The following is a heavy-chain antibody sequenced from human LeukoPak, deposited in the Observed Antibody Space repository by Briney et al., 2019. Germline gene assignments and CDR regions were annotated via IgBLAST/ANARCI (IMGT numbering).Heavy chain of an antibody. V-gene: IGHV3-7*01. CDR3: ARDLVRRGYYYPYYFDY. CDR2: IKQDGSEK. D-gene: IGHD3-22*01. CDR1: GFTFSNAW. Sequence: SGGSLRLSCAASGFTFSNAWMSWVRQAPGKGLEWVANIKQDGSEKYYVDSVKGRFTISRDNAKNSLYLQMNSLRAEDTAVYYCARDLVRRGYYYPYYFDYWGQGTLDTVSS. J-gene: IGHJ4*02.